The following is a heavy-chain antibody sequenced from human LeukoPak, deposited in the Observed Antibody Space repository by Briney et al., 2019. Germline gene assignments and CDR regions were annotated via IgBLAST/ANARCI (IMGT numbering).Heavy chain of an antibody. CDR2: IYHSGST. CDR1: GYSISSGYY. CDR3: ARLERPYYFDY. Sequence: SENLSLTCAVSGYSISSGYYWGWIRQPPGKGLERIGSIYHSGSTYYNPSLKSRVTISVDTSKNQFSLKLSSVTAADTAVYYCARLERPYYFDYWGQGTLVTVSS. J-gene: IGHJ4*02. V-gene: IGHV4-38-2*01. D-gene: IGHD1-1*01.